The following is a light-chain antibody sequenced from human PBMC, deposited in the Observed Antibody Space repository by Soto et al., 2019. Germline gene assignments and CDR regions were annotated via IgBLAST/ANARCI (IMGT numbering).Light chain of an antibody. Sequence: EIVLTQSPGTLSLSPGERATLSCRASQSVSSSYLAWYQQKPGQAPRLLIYGASSRATGIPDRFSGSGAGTDVIFTISRLVPEDFAVYYCQQYGSSPPYTFGQGTKVEIK. J-gene: IGKJ2*01. CDR1: QSVSSSY. V-gene: IGKV3-20*01. CDR2: GAS. CDR3: QQYGSSPPYT.